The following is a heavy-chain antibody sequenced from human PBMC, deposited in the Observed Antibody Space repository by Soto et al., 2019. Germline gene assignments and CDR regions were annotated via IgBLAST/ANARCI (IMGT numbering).Heavy chain of an antibody. Sequence: QLQLQESGPGLVKPSETLSLTCTVSGGSISSSSYYWGWIRQPPGKGLEWIGSIYYSGSTYYNPSLKSRVTISVDTSKNQFSLKLSSVTAADTAVYYCARHGGDSYWYFDLWGRGTLVTVSS. J-gene: IGHJ2*01. CDR3: ARHGGDSYWYFDL. CDR2: IYYSGST. V-gene: IGHV4-39*01. D-gene: IGHD2-21*02. CDR1: GGSISSSSYY.